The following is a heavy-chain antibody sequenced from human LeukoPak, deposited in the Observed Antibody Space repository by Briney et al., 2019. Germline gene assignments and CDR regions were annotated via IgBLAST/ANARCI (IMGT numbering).Heavy chain of an antibody. CDR1: GFTFSSYG. Sequence: GGSLRLSCAASGFTFSSYGMSWVRQAPGKGLEWVSSISSSSSYIYYADSVKGRFTISRDNAKNSLYLQMNSLRAEDTAVYYCARGPYKYDGSGAFDIWGQGTMVTVSS. J-gene: IGHJ3*02. D-gene: IGHD3-22*01. CDR2: ISSSSSYI. V-gene: IGHV3-21*01. CDR3: ARGPYKYDGSGAFDI.